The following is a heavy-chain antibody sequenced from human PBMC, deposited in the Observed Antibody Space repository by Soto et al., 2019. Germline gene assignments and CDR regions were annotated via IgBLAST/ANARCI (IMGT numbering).Heavy chain of an antibody. CDR2: TRNKANSYTT. D-gene: IGHD4-17*01. CDR1: GFTFSDHY. V-gene: IGHV3-72*01. J-gene: IGHJ4*02. CDR3: ARSMGDYVSGY. Sequence: PGGSLRLSCAASGFTFSDHYMDWVRQAPGKGLEWVGRTRNKANSYTTEYAASVKGRFTISRDDSKNSLYLQMNSLKTEDTAVYYCARSMGDYVSGYWGQGTLVTVSS.